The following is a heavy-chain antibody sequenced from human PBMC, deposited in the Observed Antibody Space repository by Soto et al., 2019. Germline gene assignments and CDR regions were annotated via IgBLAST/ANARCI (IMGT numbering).Heavy chain of an antibody. J-gene: IGHJ6*02. Sequence: WGSLRLSCAASGFTFSSYGMHWVRQAPGKGLEWVAVIWYDGSNKYYADSAKGRLTISRDNSKNTLYLQMNSLRAEDTAVYYCAREYYYGSGSFDGMDVWGQGTTVTVSS. CDR2: IWYDGSNK. CDR1: GFTFSSYG. V-gene: IGHV3-33*01. CDR3: AREYYYGSGSFDGMDV. D-gene: IGHD3-10*01.